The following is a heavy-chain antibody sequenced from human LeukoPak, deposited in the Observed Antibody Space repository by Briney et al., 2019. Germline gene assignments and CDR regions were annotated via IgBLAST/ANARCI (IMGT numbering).Heavy chain of an antibody. CDR2: ISYDGSNK. CDR1: GLTFSSYA. D-gene: IGHD6-13*01. V-gene: IGHV3-30*04. Sequence: PGGSLRLSCAASGLTFSSYAMHWVRQAPGKGLEWVAVISYDGSNKYYADSVKGRFTISRDNSKNTLYLQMNSLRAEDTAVYYCARAYSIAAAVGRFDPWGQGTLVTVSS. J-gene: IGHJ5*02. CDR3: ARAYSIAAAVGRFDP.